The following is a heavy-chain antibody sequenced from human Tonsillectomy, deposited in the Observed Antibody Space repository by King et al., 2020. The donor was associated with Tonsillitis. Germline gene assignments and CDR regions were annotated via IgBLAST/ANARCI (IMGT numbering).Heavy chain of an antibody. J-gene: IGHJ4*02. V-gene: IGHV3-33*05. CDR1: GFTFSSYG. Sequence: VQLVESGGGVVQPGRSLRLSCAASGFTFSSYGMHWVRQAPGKGLEWVAVISYDGSNKYYADSVKGRFTISRDNSKNTLYLQMNSLRAEDTAVYYCARGVGYYDGSGSYTLPGVYWGQGTLVTVSS. CDR2: ISYDGSNK. CDR3: ARGVGYYDGSGSYTLPGVY. D-gene: IGHD3-10*01.